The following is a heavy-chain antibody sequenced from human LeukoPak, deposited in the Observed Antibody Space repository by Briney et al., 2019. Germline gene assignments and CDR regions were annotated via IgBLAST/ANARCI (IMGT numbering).Heavy chain of an antibody. D-gene: IGHD2-15*01. J-gene: IGHJ4*02. CDR3: ARQTKGSGGSPHY. V-gene: IGHV4-39*01. Sequence: SETLSLTCTVSGGSISSSSYYWGWIRQPPGKGLEWIGSIYYSGSTYYNPSLKSRVTISVDTSKNQFSLKLTSVTAADTAVYYCARQTKGSGGSPHYWGQGTLVTVSS. CDR1: GGSISSSSYY. CDR2: IYYSGST.